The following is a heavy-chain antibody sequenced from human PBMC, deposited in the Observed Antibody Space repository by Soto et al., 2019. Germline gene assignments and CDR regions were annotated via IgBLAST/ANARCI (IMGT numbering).Heavy chain of an antibody. CDR2: ILSGGGT. V-gene: IGHV4-61*08. J-gene: IGHJ4*02. Sequence: NPSETLSLTCSVSGGSVSSDAYYWSWIRQPPGKTLEWIGFILSGGGTSTNPSPRSRLSISVDTSRNQFSLRLTSVTASDTGVYFCAKGFSCGWYVDSWGRGTLVTVSS. CDR1: GGSVSSDAYY. D-gene: IGHD6-19*01. CDR3: AKGFSCGWYVDS.